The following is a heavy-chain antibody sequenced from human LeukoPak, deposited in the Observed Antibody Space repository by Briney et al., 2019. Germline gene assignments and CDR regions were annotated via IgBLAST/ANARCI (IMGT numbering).Heavy chain of an antibody. CDR1: GYTFTSYG. V-gene: IGHV1-18*01. J-gene: IGHJ3*02. CDR2: ISAYNGNT. Sequence: ASVKVSCKASGYTFTSYGISWVRQAPGQGLEWMGWISAYNGNTNYAQKLQGRVTMTTDTSTSTAYMELRSLRSDDTAVCYCARGSGSYPLSAFDIWGQGTMVAVSS. CDR3: ARGSGSYPLSAFDI. D-gene: IGHD1-26*01.